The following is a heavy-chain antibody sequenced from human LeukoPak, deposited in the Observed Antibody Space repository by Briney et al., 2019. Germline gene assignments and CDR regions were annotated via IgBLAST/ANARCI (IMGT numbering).Heavy chain of an antibody. D-gene: IGHD2-8*01. J-gene: IGHJ4*02. V-gene: IGHV4-39*01. CDR3: ARLDPNGPDDY. CDR1: GASIRGSPYS. CDR2: IHFSGTT. Sequence: SETLSLTRSLSGASIRGSPYSWGWIRQPPGKGLEWIGNIHFSGTTYYSPSLKGRITISVDTSRNQFSLHLMSVAAADTALYYCARLDPNGPDDYWGQGTLVTVSS.